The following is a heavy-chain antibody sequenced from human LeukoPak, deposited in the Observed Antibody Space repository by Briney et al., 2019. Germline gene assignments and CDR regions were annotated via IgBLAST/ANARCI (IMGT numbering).Heavy chain of an antibody. J-gene: IGHJ4*02. Sequence: ASVKVSCKASGYTFTSYGISWVRQAPGQGLEWMGWISAYSGDTNYAQKFQGRATMTTDTSTSTAYMELRSLRSDDTAVYYCARGALVGATDPADYWGQGTLVTVSS. CDR2: ISAYSGDT. CDR3: ARGALVGATDPADY. CDR1: GYTFTSYG. V-gene: IGHV1-18*01. D-gene: IGHD1-26*01.